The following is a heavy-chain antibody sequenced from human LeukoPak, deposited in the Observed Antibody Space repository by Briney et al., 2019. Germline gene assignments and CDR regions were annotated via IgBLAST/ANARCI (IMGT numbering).Heavy chain of an antibody. CDR2: ISYSGST. V-gene: IGHV4-59*01. Sequence: NPSETLSPTCTVSGGSISSYYWSWIRQPPGKGLEWIGYISYSGSTNYSPSLKSRVTISVDTSRNQFSLKLSSVTAADTAVYYCARGRLGGSGSYYNVLDYWGQGTLVTVSS. D-gene: IGHD3-10*01. CDR3: ARGRLGGSGSYYNVLDY. CDR1: GGSISSYY. J-gene: IGHJ4*02.